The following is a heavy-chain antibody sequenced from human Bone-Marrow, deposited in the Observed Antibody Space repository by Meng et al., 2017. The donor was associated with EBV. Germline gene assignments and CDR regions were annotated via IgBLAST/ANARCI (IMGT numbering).Heavy chain of an antibody. Sequence: LQHPGPGLVMPSGTLYVTCAASGGSISRSNWWSWVRQPPGKGTEWIGEIYHSGSTNYNPPLNSRVTISVDKSTNQFSLKLSSVTAADTAVYYCLLQVQDDDYWGQGTLVTVSS. V-gene: IGHV4-4*02. CDR3: LLQVQDDDY. J-gene: IGHJ4*02. D-gene: IGHD1-1*01. CDR2: IYHSGST. CDR1: GGSISRSNW.